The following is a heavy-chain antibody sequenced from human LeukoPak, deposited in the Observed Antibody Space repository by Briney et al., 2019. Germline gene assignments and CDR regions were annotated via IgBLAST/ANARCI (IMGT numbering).Heavy chain of an antibody. J-gene: IGHJ4*02. CDR3: ARANGDYFLDY. CDR2: ISSSSSYI. D-gene: IGHD4-17*01. Sequence: GGSLRLSCAASGFTFSSYSMNWVRQAPGKGLEWVSSISSSSSYIYYADSVKGRFTISRDNAKNSPYLQMNSLRAEDTAVYYCARANGDYFLDYWGQGTLVTVSS. V-gene: IGHV3-21*01. CDR1: GFTFSSYS.